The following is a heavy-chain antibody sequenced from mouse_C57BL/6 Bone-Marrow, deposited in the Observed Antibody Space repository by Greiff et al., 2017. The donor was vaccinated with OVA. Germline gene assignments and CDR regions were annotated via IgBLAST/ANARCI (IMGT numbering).Heavy chain of an antibody. D-gene: IGHD1-1*01. CDR3: TSYYYGSSYKAMDY. Sequence: VQLQQSGTVLARPGASVKMSCKTSGYTFTSYWMHWVKQRPGQGLEWIGAIYPGNSDTSYNQKFKGKAKLTAVTSASTAYMELSSLTNEDSAVYYCTSYYYGSSYKAMDYWGQGTSVTVSS. CDR1: GYTFTSYW. J-gene: IGHJ4*01. V-gene: IGHV1-5*01. CDR2: IYPGNSDT.